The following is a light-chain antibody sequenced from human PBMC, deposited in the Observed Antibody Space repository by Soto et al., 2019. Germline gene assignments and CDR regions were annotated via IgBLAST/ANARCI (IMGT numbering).Light chain of an antibody. CDR2: AAS. CDR3: KQYHTDWK. V-gene: IGKV1-5*01. Sequence: DIQMTQSPSTLSASVGDRVTLSCRASESIDNWLAWYQQKPGKAPKLLIFAASTLVRGVPSRFSGRGPGTEFTLPISSLQADDYATFYCKQYHTDWKCGQGTKVDIK. J-gene: IGKJ1*01. CDR1: ESIDNW.